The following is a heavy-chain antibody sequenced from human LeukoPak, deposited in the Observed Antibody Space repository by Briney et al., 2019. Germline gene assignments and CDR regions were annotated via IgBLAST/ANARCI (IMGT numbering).Heavy chain of an antibody. V-gene: IGHV3-48*01. Sequence: GGSLRLSCAASGFTFSSYSMNWVRQATGKGLEWVSYISSNSYTIYYADSVKGRFTISRDNAKNSLYLQINSLRAEDTAVYYCARRPGTIAFDIWGQGTMVTVSS. CDR3: ARRPGTIAFDI. D-gene: IGHD1/OR15-1a*01. CDR1: GFTFSSYS. J-gene: IGHJ3*02. CDR2: ISSNSYTI.